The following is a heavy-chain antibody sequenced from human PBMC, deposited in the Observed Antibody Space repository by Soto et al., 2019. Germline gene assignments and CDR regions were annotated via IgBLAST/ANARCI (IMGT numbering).Heavy chain of an antibody. J-gene: IGHJ4*02. CDR2: ISWNSGSI. D-gene: IGHD2-2*01. V-gene: IGHV3-9*01. CDR3: AKEYCSSTSCRGYFDY. Sequence: LRLSCAASGFTFDDYAMHWVRQAPGKGLEWVSGISWNSGSIGYADSVKGRFTISRDNAKNSLYLQMNSLRAEDTALYYCAKEYCSSTSCRGYFDYWGQGTLVTVSS. CDR1: GFTFDDYA.